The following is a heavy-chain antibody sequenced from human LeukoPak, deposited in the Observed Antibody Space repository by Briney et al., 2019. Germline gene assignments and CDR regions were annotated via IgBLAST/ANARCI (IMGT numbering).Heavy chain of an antibody. V-gene: IGHV3-23*01. D-gene: IGHD3-22*01. CDR1: GFTLSSYA. J-gene: IGHJ4*02. Sequence: PGGSLRLSCAASGFTLSSYAMSWVRQAPGKGLEWVSAISGSGGSTYYADSVKGRFTISRDNSKNTLYLQMNSLRAEDTAVYYCAKDGAAYYYDSSGYYYFDYWGQGTLVTVSS. CDR2: ISGSGGST. CDR3: AKDGAAYYYDSSGYYYFDY.